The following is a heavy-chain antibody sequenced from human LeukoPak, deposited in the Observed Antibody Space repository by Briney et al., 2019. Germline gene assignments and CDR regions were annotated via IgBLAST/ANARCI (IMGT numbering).Heavy chain of an antibody. CDR3: ARGTIAAAGYYYFDY. D-gene: IGHD6-13*01. Sequence: PGGSVRLSCAASGFTFSSYWMSWVRQAPGKGLEWVANIKQDGSEKYYVDSVKGRFTISRDNAKDSLYLQMNSLRAEDTAVYYCARGTIAAAGYYYFDYWGQGTQETVSS. CDR1: GFTFSSYW. J-gene: IGHJ4*02. CDR2: IKQDGSEK. V-gene: IGHV3-7*04.